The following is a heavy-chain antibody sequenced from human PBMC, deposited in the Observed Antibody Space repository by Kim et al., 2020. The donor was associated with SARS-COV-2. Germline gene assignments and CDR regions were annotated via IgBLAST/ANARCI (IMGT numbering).Heavy chain of an antibody. CDR2: ISSGSRYI. V-gene: IGHV3-21*01. CDR3: ARETDDYSNYEPHY. CDR1: GLTFSSYS. J-gene: IGHJ4*02. Sequence: GGSLRLSCVASGLTFSSYSMNWVRQAPGKGLEWVSSISSGSRYIYYADSVKGRFTISRDNAKNSLYLQMNSLRAEDTAVYYCARETDDYSNYEPHYWGQGTLVTVSS. D-gene: IGHD4-4*01.